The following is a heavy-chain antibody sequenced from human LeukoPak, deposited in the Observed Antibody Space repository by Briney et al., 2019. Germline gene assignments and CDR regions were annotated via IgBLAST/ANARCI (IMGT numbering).Heavy chain of an antibody. Sequence: GGSLRLSCAASGFTFSNAWMSWVRQAPGKGLEWVGRIKSKTDGGTTDYAAPVKGRFTISRDDSKNTLYLQMNSLKTEDTAVYYCARGFLDESTSPFDYWGQGTLVTVSS. CDR3: ARGFLDESTSPFDY. V-gene: IGHV3-15*01. CDR1: GFTFSNAW. D-gene: IGHD2-2*01. J-gene: IGHJ4*02. CDR2: IKSKTDGGTT.